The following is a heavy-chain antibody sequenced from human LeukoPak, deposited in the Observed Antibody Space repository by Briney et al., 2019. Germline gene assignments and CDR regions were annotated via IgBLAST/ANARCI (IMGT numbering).Heavy chain of an antibody. Sequence: PGGSLRLSCAASGFTFINAWMTWVRQAPGKGLEWVAVIWYDGSNKYYADSVKGRFTISRDNSKNTLYLQMNSLRAEDTAVYYCARDRGYSYGSYYFDYWGQGTLVTVSS. CDR2: IWYDGSNK. J-gene: IGHJ4*02. CDR1: GFTFINAW. V-gene: IGHV3-33*08. CDR3: ARDRGYSYGSYYFDY. D-gene: IGHD5-18*01.